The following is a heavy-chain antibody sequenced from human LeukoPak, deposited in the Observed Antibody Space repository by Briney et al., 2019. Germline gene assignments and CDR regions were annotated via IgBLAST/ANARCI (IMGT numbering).Heavy chain of an antibody. J-gene: IGHJ5*02. D-gene: IGHD6-6*01. CDR1: GGSISSYY. Sequence: SETLSLTCTVSGGSISSYYWSWIRQPPGKGLELIGYIYYSGSTNYNPSLKSRVTISVDTSKNQFSLKLSSVTAADTAVYYCARGDDYSSSSWFDPWGQGTLVTVSS. CDR2: IYYSGST. V-gene: IGHV4-59*01. CDR3: ARGDDYSSSSWFDP.